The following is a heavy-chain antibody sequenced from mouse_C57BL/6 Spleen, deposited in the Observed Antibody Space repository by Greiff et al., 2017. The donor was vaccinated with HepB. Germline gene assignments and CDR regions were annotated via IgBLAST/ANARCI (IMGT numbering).Heavy chain of an antibody. J-gene: IGHJ2*01. D-gene: IGHD1-1*01. V-gene: IGHV1-54*01. CDR3: ARSTTVVAVDY. CDR1: GYAFTNYL. Sequence: VQLQQSGAELVRPGTSVKVSCKASGYAFTNYLIEWVKQRPGQGLEWIGVINPGSGGTNYNEKFKGKATLTADKSSSTAYMQLSSLTSEDSAVYFCARSTTVVAVDYWGQGTTLTVSS. CDR2: INPGSGGT.